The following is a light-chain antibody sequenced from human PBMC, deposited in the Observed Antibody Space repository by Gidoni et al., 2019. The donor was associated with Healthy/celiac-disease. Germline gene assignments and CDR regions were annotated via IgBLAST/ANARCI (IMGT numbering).Light chain of an antibody. J-gene: IGLJ2*01. V-gene: IGLV6-57*02. Sequence: NFMLTQPHSVSESPGKTVTISCTGSSGSIASNYLQWYQQRPGSAPTTVIYEDNQRPSGVPDRFSGSIDSSSNSASLTISGLKTEDEADYYCQSYDSSNQNVVFGGGTKLTVL. CDR2: EDN. CDR3: QSYDSSNQNVV. CDR1: SGSIASNY.